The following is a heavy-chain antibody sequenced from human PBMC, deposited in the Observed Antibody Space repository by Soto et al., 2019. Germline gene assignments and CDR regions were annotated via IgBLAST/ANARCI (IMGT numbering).Heavy chain of an antibody. D-gene: IGHD6-19*01. CDR1: GFRFSNYG. CDR2: IRYDGSNR. CDR3: ARESSSGRLDRLAY. V-gene: IGHV3-33*01. Sequence: QVKLVASGGGVVQPGRSLRLSCATSGFRFSNYGMHWVRQTPGKGLEWVALIRYDGSNRFHADSVKGRFTISRDISESTVFLQMDSLRVEDTAVYYCARESSSGRLDRLAYWGQGTLVTVYS. J-gene: IGHJ4*02.